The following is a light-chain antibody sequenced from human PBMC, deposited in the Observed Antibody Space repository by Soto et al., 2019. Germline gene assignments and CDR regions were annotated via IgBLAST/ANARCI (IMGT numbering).Light chain of an antibody. V-gene: IGKV3-20*01. Sequence: EIMLTQSPGTLSLSPGEGVTLSCRASQSVISSYLAWYQQKPGQAPRLLIYGASSRATGIPDRFSGSGSGTDFSLTISRLEPEDFAVYYCQQYASSPGTFGQGTKVEIK. CDR2: GAS. CDR1: QSVISSY. CDR3: QQYASSPGT. J-gene: IGKJ1*01.